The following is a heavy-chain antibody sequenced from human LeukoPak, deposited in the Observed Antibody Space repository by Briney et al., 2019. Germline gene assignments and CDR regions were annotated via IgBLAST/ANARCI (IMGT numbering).Heavy chain of an antibody. J-gene: IGHJ4*02. CDR3: ARDDGDYVRRFDY. V-gene: IGHV3-21*01. CDR1: GFTFSSYS. Sequence: GGSLRLSCAASGFTFSSYSMNWVRQAPGKGLEWVSSISSSSSYIYYADSVKGRFTISRDNAKNSLYLQMNSLRAEDTAVYYCARDDGDYVRRFDYWGQGTLVTVSS. D-gene: IGHD4-17*01. CDR2: ISSSSSYI.